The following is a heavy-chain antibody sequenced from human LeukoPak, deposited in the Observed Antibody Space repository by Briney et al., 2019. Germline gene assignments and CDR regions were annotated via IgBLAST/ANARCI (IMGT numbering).Heavy chain of an antibody. V-gene: IGHV4-4*02. J-gene: IGHJ4*02. Sequence: PSETLSLTCAVSGGSISSSNWWSWVRQPPGKGLEWIGEIYHSGSTNYNPSLKSRVTISVDKSKNQFSLKLSSVTAADTAVYYCAGGPNYYDSSALDERDYWGQGTLVTVSS. D-gene: IGHD3-22*01. CDR2: IYHSGST. CDR3: AGGPNYYDSSALDERDY. CDR1: GGSISSSNW.